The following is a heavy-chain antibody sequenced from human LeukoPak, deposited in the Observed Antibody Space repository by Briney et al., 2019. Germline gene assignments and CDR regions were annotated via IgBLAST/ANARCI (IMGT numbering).Heavy chain of an antibody. V-gene: IGHV3-53*04. J-gene: IGHJ4*02. CDR1: GFIVSSNY. Sequence: GGSLRLSCAPSGFIVSSNYMSWVRQAPGKGLEWVSVIYSGGSTYSADSVKGRFTISRHNSKNTLYLQMNSLRAEDTAVYYCAMSSSAYYFDYWGQGTLVTVSS. CDR3: AMSSSAYYFDY. CDR2: IYSGGST. D-gene: IGHD6-6*01.